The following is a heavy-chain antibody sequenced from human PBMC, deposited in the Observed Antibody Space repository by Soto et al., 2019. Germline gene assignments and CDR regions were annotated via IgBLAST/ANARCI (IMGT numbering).Heavy chain of an antibody. CDR3: ASPRRGHSGYDFRFDP. D-gene: IGHD5-12*01. CDR1: GGTFSSYA. CDR2: IIPIFGTA. V-gene: IGHV1-69*13. Sequence: ASVKVSCKASGGTFSSYAISWVRQAPGQGLEWMGGIIPIFGTANYAQKFQGRVTITADESTSTAYMELSSLRSEDTAVYYCASPRRGHSGYDFRFDPWGQGTLVTVSS. J-gene: IGHJ5*02.